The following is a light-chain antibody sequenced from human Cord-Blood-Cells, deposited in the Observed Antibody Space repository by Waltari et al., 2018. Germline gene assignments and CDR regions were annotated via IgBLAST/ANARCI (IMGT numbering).Light chain of an antibody. CDR2: EVS. CDR3: CSYAGSSTYV. Sequence: SITISCTGTSSDVGSYNLVSWYQQHPGKAPKLMIYEVSKRPSGVSNRFSGSKSGNTASLTISRLQAEDEADYYCCSYAGSSTYVFGTGTKVTVL. J-gene: IGLJ1*01. V-gene: IGLV2-23*02. CDR1: SSDVGSYNL.